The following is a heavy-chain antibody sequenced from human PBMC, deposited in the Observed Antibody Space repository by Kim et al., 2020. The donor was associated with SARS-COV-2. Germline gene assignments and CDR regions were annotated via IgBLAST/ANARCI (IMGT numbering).Heavy chain of an antibody. V-gene: IGHV4-59*08. Sequence: TGRTKTTPSTKSRCTIAVDTSKNQFSLRLSSVTAADTAVYYCARHTDYWGQGTLVTVSS. J-gene: IGHJ4*02. CDR2: TGRT. CDR3: ARHTDY.